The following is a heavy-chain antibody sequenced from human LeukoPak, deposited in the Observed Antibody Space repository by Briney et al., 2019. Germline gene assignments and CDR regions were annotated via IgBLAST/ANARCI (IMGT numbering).Heavy chain of an antibody. Sequence: GGSLRLSCAASGFTFSSYAMHWVRQAPGKGLEWVAVISYDGSNKYYADSVKGRFTISRDNSKNTLYLQMNSLRAEDTAVYYCARDPYDILTGYYYYYGMDVWGQGTTVTVSS. CDR2: ISYDGSNK. V-gene: IGHV3-30-3*01. J-gene: IGHJ6*02. CDR1: GFTFSSYA. CDR3: ARDPYDILTGYYYYYGMDV. D-gene: IGHD3-9*01.